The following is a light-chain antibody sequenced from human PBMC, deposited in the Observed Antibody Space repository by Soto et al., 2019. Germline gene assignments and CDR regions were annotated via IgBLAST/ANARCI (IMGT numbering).Light chain of an antibody. CDR3: QQRSNWPPYT. J-gene: IGKJ2*01. V-gene: IGKV3-11*01. CDR1: QSVSSY. CDR2: DAS. Sequence: EIVLTQSPATLSLSPGERATLSCRASQSVSSYLACYQQKPGQAPRLLIYDASNMATAIPARFSGSGSGTDFTLTISSLETEDFAVYYCQQRSNWPPYTFGQGTTLAIK.